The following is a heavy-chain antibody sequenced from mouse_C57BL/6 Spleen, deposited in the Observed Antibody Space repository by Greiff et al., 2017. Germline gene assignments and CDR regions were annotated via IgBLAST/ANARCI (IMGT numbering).Heavy chain of an antibody. CDR2: IYPGDGDT. J-gene: IGHJ4*01. CDR1: GYAFSSSW. D-gene: IGHD2-5*01. V-gene: IGHV1-82*01. CDR3: ARASNSYAMDY. Sequence: QVQLQQSGPELVKPGASVKISCKASGYAFSSSWMNWVKQRPGKGLEWIGRIYPGDGDTNYNGKFKGKATLTADKSSSTAYMQLRSLTSEDSAVYFCARASNSYAMDYWGQGTSVTVSS.